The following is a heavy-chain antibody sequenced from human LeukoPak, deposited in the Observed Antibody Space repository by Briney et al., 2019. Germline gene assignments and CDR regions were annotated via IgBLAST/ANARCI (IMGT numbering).Heavy chain of an antibody. V-gene: IGHV3-23*01. Sequence: PGGSLRLSCAASGFTFSSYGMSWVRQAPGKGLEWVSAISGGGASIYYADSVKGRFTISRDNSKKTLYLQMNSLRAEDTALYHCARQFGGYSYGAPLYWYFDLWGRGTLVTVSS. CDR1: GFTFSSYG. D-gene: IGHD5-18*01. CDR3: ARQFGGYSYGAPLYWYFDL. CDR2: ISGGGASI. J-gene: IGHJ2*01.